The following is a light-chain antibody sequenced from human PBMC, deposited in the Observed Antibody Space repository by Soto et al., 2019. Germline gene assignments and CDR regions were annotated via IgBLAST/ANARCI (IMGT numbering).Light chain of an antibody. J-gene: IGLJ1*01. V-gene: IGLV2-14*01. CDR3: SSYTSSSTL. Sequence: QSVLTQPASVSGSTGQSITISCTGTSSDVGSYNYVSWYQQHPGKAPKLMIYEVSNRPSGVSSRFSGSKSGNTASLTISGLQAEDEADYYCSSYTSSSTLFGTGTKLTVL. CDR2: EVS. CDR1: SSDVGSYNY.